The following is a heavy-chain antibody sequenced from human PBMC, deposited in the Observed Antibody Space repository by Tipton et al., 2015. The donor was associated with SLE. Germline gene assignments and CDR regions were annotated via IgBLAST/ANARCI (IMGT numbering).Heavy chain of an antibody. J-gene: IGHJ3*02. CDR2: IYYSGST. CDR1: GGSISSHY. CDR3: ARATVLRFLEWPSDAFDI. V-gene: IGHV4-59*08. Sequence: TLSLTCTVSGGSISSHYWSWIRQPPGKGLEWIGYIYYSGSTNYNPSLKSRVTISVDTSKNQFSLKLSSVTAADTAVYYCARATVLRFLEWPSDAFDIWGQGTMVTVSS. D-gene: IGHD3-3*01.